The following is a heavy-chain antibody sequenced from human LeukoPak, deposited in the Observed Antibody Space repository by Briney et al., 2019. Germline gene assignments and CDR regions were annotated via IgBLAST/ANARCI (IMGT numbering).Heavy chain of an antibody. V-gene: IGHV3-53*01. J-gene: IGHJ4*02. CDR1: GFTVSSND. Sequence: GGSLRLSCAASGFTVSSNDMGWVRQAPGKGLECISVIYSGGSTDYADSVKGRLTISRDNSKNTLYLQMNSLRAEDTAVYYCARVVDHDYGDYYLDYWGQGTLVTVSS. CDR2: IYSGGST. D-gene: IGHD4-17*01. CDR3: ARVVDHDYGDYYLDY.